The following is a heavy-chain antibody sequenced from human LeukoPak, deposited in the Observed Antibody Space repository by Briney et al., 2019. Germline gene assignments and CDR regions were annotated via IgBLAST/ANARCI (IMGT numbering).Heavy chain of an antibody. CDR1: GFTVSSNY. CDR2: IYSGGIT. J-gene: IGHJ4*02. V-gene: IGHV3-53*01. CDR3: ARDRVED. D-gene: IGHD3-3*01. Sequence: GGSLRLSCAASGFTVSSNYMSWVRQAPGEGLEWVSVIYSGGITYYADSVKGRFTISRDNSKNTLYLQMNSLRAEDTAMYYCARDRVEDWGQGTLVTVSS.